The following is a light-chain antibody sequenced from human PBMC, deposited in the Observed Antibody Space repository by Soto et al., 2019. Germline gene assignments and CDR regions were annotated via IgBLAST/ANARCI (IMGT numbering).Light chain of an antibody. CDR3: QQYNNWPTG. Sequence: VMKQSPATLTVTPGDGATLSCRASQTVSSKLAWYQQKPGPAPRLLIYGASTRATGIPARFSGSVSGTEFTLTLSSLQSEDFALYYCQQYNNWPTGFGQGIKVEIK. J-gene: IGKJ1*01. V-gene: IGKV3-15*01. CDR1: QTVSSK. CDR2: GAS.